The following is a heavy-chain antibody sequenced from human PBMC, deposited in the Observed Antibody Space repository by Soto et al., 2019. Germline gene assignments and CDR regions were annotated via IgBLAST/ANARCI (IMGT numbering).Heavy chain of an antibody. J-gene: IGHJ3*02. D-gene: IGHD3-22*01. Sequence: GESLKISCKGSGYSFTSYWIGWVRQMPGKGLEWMGIIYPGDSDTRYSPSFQGQVTISADKSTSTAFLQWSSLKASDTAMYYCATAYVYDFENSNYYRDAFDIWGQGTLVTVS. V-gene: IGHV5-51*01. CDR3: ATAYVYDFENSNYYRDAFDI. CDR2: IYPGDSDT. CDR1: GYSFTSYW.